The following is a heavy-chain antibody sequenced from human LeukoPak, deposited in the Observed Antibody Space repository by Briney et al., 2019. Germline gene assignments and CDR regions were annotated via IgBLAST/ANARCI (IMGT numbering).Heavy chain of an antibody. Sequence: GGSLRLSCAASGFTFSSYWMHWVRQAPGKGLVWVSRIISDGSTTSYADSVKGRFTISRDNAKNTLYLQMNSLRAEDTAVYYCARGDVDITVAASGAFDIWGQGTMVTVSS. CDR1: GFTFSSYW. V-gene: IGHV3-74*01. CDR3: ARGDVDITVAASGAFDI. CDR2: IISDGSTT. J-gene: IGHJ3*02. D-gene: IGHD6-19*01.